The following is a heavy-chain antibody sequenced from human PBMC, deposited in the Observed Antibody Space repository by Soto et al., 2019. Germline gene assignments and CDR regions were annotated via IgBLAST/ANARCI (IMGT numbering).Heavy chain of an antibody. V-gene: IGHV3-11*05. CDR3: GRGYWSGGSCLGFYH. D-gene: IGHD2-15*01. Sequence: QVQLVESGGGLVKPGGSLRLSCAASGFTFSDYYMSWIRQAPGKGLEWVSYISSSSSYTNYADSVKGRFTISRDNAKNALYLQMNRLRAGDTAVYYCGRGYWSGGSCLGFYHLCQGTLVTVSS. CDR2: ISSSSSYT. CDR1: GFTFSDYY. J-gene: IGHJ4*02.